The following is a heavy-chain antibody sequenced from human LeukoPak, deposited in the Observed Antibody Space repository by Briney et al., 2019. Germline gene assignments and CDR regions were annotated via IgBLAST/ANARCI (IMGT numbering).Heavy chain of an antibody. V-gene: IGHV3-33*01. CDR1: GFTFSSYG. J-gene: IGHJ4*02. CDR2: IWYDGSNK. D-gene: IGHD6-19*01. Sequence: PGRSLRLSCAASGFTFSSYGMHWVRQAPGKGLEWVAVIWYDGSNKYYADSVKGRFTISRDNSKNTLYLQMNSLRAEDTAVYYCARVGSSGWPREGYWGQGTLVTVSS. CDR3: ARVGSSGWPREGY.